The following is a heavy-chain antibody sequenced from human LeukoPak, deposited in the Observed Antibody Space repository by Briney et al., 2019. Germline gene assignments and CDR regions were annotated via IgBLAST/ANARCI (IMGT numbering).Heavy chain of an antibody. D-gene: IGHD2-2*01. CDR3: ARGYCSSTSCSYFDY. V-gene: IGHV1-69*05. CDR1: GGTFSSYA. J-gene: IGHJ4*02. Sequence: SVKVSCKASGGTFSSYAISWVRQAPGQGLEWMGGIIPIFGTANYAQKFQGRVTITTDESTSTAYMELSSLRSEDTAAYYCARGYCSSTSCSYFDYWGQGTLVTVPS. CDR2: IIPIFGTA.